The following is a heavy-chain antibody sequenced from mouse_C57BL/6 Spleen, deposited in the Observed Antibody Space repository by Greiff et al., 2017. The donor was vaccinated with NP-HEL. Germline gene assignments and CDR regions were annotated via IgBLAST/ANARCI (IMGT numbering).Heavy chain of an antibody. CDR1: GYSITSGYY. CDR3: ARGLAHYFDY. Sequence: ESGPGLVKPSQSLSLTCSVTGYSITSGYYWNWIRQFPGNKLEWMGYISYDGSNNYNPSLKNRISITRDTSKNQFFLKLNSVTTEDTATYYCARGLAHYFDYWGQGTTLTVSS. V-gene: IGHV3-6*01. J-gene: IGHJ2*01. D-gene: IGHD1-3*01. CDR2: ISYDGSN.